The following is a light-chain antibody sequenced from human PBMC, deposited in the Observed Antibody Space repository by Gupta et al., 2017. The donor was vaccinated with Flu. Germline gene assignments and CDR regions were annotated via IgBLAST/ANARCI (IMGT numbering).Light chain of an antibody. CDR1: QSLLHSNGYNY. Sequence: VTPGEAAYISCSSSQSLLHSNGYNYLNWYLQKPGQPPQILIYLVSNRASGVPDTNSGSGSGTDFTLIISSVVAQDVGIYYCSQALQTPFSFGPGTKLQIK. CDR2: LVS. CDR3: SQALQTPFS. J-gene: IGKJ2*03. V-gene: IGKV2-28*01.